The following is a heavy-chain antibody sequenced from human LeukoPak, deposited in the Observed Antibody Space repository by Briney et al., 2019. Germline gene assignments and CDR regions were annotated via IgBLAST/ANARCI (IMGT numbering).Heavy chain of an antibody. V-gene: IGHV3-23*01. CDR3: AKALLRYFDWEFDY. Sequence: GGSLRLSCAASGFTFSSVAMSWVRQAPGKGLEWVSTISGSGGSTYYADSVKGRFTISRDNSKNTLYLQMNSLRAEDTAVYYCAKALLRYFDWEFDYWGRGTLVTVSS. CDR1: GFTFSSVA. J-gene: IGHJ4*02. D-gene: IGHD3-9*01. CDR2: ISGSGGST.